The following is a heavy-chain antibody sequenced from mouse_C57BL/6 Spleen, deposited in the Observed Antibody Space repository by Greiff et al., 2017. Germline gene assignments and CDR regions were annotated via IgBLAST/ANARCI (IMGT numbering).Heavy chain of an antibody. Sequence: QVQLQQPGAELVKPGASVKKSCKASGYTFTSYWITWVKQRPGQGLEWIGDIYPGSGSTNYNEKFKSKATLTVDTSSSTAYMQLSSLTSEDSAVYYCATGGFTTVVATDWGQGTTLTVSS. CDR2: IYPGSGST. D-gene: IGHD1-1*01. V-gene: IGHV1-55*01. CDR1: GYTFTSYW. J-gene: IGHJ2*01. CDR3: ATGGFTTVVATD.